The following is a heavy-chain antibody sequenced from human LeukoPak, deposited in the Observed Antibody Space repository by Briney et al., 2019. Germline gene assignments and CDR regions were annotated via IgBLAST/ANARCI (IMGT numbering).Heavy chain of an antibody. J-gene: IGHJ4*02. CDR3: ATNYGSGSYPFTFDY. CDR1: GFTFSDYY. Sequence: GGSLRLSCAASGFTFSDYYMSWIRQAPGKGLEWVSAISGSGGSTYYADSVKGRFTISRDNAKNSLHLQMNSLRAEDTAVYYCATNYGSGSYPFTFDYWGQGTLVTVSS. CDR2: ISGSGGST. V-gene: IGHV3-11*04. D-gene: IGHD3-10*01.